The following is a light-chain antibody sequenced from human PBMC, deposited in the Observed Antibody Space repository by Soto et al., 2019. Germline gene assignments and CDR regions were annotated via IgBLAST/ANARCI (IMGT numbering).Light chain of an antibody. Sequence: QAVVTQPPSVSGAPGQRVTISCTGSSSNIGAGYDVHWCQQLPGTAPKLLIYGNSNRPSGVPDRFSGSKSGTSASLAITGLQAEDEADYYCQSYDSSLNGVVFGGGTKLTVL. CDR2: GNS. V-gene: IGLV1-40*01. CDR3: QSYDSSLNGVV. CDR1: SSNIGAGYD. J-gene: IGLJ2*01.